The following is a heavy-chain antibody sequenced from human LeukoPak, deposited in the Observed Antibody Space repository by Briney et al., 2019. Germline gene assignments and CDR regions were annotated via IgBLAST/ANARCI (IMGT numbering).Heavy chain of an antibody. CDR3: AKTRKWIDY. J-gene: IGHJ4*02. V-gene: IGHV3-21*04. Sequence: GGSLRLSCAASGFTFSGYSMNWVRQAPGKGLEWVSSISSSSSYIYYADSVKGRFTISRDNAKNSLYLQLSSLKADDTAVYYCAKTRKWIDYWGQGTLVTVSS. D-gene: IGHD2-8*01. CDR2: ISSSSSYI. CDR1: GFTFSGYS.